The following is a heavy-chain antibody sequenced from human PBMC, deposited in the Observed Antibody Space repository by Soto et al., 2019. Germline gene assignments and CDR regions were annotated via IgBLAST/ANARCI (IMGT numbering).Heavy chain of an antibody. V-gene: IGHV4-59*08. J-gene: IGHJ2*01. CDR1: GGSISSHY. Sequence: QVQLQESGPGLVKPSETLSLTCTVSGGSISSHYWSWIRQPPGRGLEWIGFIYYSGITDSNPSLKSRVTMSLDTSRNQPSLRLGSVTAADTAVYYCARPRGIAPAVWYFDLWGRGTLVTVSS. CDR3: ARPRGIAPAVWYFDL. CDR2: IYYSGIT. D-gene: IGHD6-13*01.